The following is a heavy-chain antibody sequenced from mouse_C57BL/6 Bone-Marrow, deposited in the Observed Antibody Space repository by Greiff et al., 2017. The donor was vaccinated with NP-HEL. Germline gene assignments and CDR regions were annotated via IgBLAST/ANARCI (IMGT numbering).Heavy chain of an antibody. CDR3: ARSFYYGSSYWYFDV. D-gene: IGHD1-1*01. CDR1: GFNIKNTY. CDR2: IDPANGNT. V-gene: IGHV14-3*01. J-gene: IGHJ1*03. Sequence: EVQLQESVAELVRPGASVKLSCTASGFNIKNTYMHWVKQRPEQGLEWIGRIDPANGNTKYAPKFQGKATITADTSSNTAYLQLSSLTSEDTAIYYCARSFYYGSSYWYFDVWGTGTTVTVSS.